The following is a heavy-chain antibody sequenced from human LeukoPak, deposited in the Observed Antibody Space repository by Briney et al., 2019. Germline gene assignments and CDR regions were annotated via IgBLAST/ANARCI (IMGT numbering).Heavy chain of an antibody. CDR2: LYSGSST. V-gene: IGHV3-66*01. J-gene: IGHJ4*02. CDR1: GFTVSSNY. Sequence: PGGSLRLSCAASGFTVSSNYMSWVRQAPGKGLEWVSILYSGSSTYYADSVKSRFTISRDTSRNTLYLQMNSLRAEDTAIYYCARARTYSSGWWYYFDYWGQGTLVTVSS. CDR3: ARARTYSSGWWYYFDY. D-gene: IGHD6-19*01.